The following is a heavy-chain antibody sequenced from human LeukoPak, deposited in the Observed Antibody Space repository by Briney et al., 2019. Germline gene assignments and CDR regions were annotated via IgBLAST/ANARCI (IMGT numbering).Heavy chain of an antibody. J-gene: IGHJ5*02. CDR2: INHSGST. CDR1: GGSFSGYY. V-gene: IGHV4-34*01. Sequence: PSETLSLTCAVYGGSFSGYYWSWIRQPPGKGLEWIGEINHSGSTNYNPSLKSRVTISVDTSKNQFSLKLSSVTAADTAVYYCARGGNVLLWFREPIRWFDPWGQGTLVTVSS. CDR3: ARGGNVLLWFREPIRWFDP. D-gene: IGHD3-10*01.